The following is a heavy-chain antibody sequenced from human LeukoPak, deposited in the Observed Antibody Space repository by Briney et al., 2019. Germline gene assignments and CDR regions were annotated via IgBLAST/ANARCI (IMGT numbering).Heavy chain of an antibody. V-gene: IGHV3-30*04. CDR3: ARGLLRYGTHFDY. D-gene: IGHD3-10*01. CDR2: ISYDGSNK. CDR1: GFTFSSYA. Sequence: PGGSLRLSCAASGFTFSSYAMHWVRQAPGKGLEWVAVISYDGSNKYYADSVKGRFTISRDNSKNTLYLQMNSLRAEDTAVYYCARGLLRYGTHFDYWGQGTLVTVSS. J-gene: IGHJ4*02.